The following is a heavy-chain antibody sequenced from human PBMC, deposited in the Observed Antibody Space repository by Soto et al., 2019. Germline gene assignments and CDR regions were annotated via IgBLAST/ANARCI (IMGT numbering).Heavy chain of an antibody. V-gene: IGHV3-9*01. D-gene: IGHD3-22*01. CDR3: AKDINYYDSSGPGY. CDR2: ISWNSGSI. J-gene: IGHJ4*02. Sequence: GGSLRLSCAASGFTFDDYAMHWVRQAPGKGLEWVSGISWNSGSIGYADSVKGRFTISRDNAKNSLYLQMNSLRAEDTALYYCAKDINYYDSSGPGYWGQGTLVTVSS. CDR1: GFTFDDYA.